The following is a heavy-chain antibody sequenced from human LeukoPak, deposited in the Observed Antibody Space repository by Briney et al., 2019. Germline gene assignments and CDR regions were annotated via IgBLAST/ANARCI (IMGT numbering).Heavy chain of an antibody. V-gene: IGHV3-33*01. J-gene: IGHJ3*02. CDR1: GFTFSSYG. Sequence: PGGSLRLSCAASGFTFSSYGMHWVRQAPGKGLEWVAVIWYDGSNKYYADSVKGRFTISRDNSKNTLYLQMNSLRAEDTAVYYCARVAGATSFGIWGQGTMVTVSS. D-gene: IGHD1-26*01. CDR2: IWYDGSNK. CDR3: ARVAGATSFGI.